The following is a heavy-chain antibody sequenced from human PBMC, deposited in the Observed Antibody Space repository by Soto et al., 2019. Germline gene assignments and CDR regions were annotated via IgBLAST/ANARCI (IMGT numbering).Heavy chain of an antibody. CDR3: ARGGPDITLPSGRYYYGLNV. V-gene: IGHV4-31*03. CDR1: GASISSGLYY. CDR2: ISYTGAI. D-gene: IGHD3-3*01. Sequence: LSLTCSVSGASISSGLYYWNWIRQHPGKGLEWIGYISYTGAIFYNPSLKSRITMSRDTSKNLISLTLTSVTAADTAVYYCARGGPDITLPSGRYYYGLNVWGQGTTVTVSS. J-gene: IGHJ6*02.